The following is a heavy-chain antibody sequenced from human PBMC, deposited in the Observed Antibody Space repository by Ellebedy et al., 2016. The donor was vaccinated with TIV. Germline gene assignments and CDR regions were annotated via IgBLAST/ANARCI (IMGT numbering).Heavy chain of an antibody. CDR2: VYYSGSL. CDR3: ARGVPSYTSCYVDY. V-gene: IGHV4-39*01. CDR1: GGSISSSGYY. J-gene: IGHJ4*02. D-gene: IGHD2-2*01. Sequence: MPGGSLRLSCTVSGGSISSSGYYWGWIRQPPGKGLEWIGSVYYSGSLYYNPSLKSRLTISVDTSKNQFSLMLSSVTAADTAVYYCARGVPSYTSCYVDYWGQGTLVTVSS.